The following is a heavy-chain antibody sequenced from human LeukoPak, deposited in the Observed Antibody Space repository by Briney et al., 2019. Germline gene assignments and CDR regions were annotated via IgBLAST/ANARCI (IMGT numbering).Heavy chain of an antibody. J-gene: IGHJ4*02. V-gene: IGHV3-11*01. D-gene: IGHD4-17*01. CDR2: ISSSGSTI. CDR1: GFTFSDYY. CDR3: ARRTVTTELDY. Sequence: GGSLRLSCAASGFTFSDYYMSWIRQAPGKGLEWVSYISSSGSTIYYADSVKGRFTTSRDNAKNSLYLQMNSLRAEDTAVYYCARRTVTTELDYWGQGTLVTVSS.